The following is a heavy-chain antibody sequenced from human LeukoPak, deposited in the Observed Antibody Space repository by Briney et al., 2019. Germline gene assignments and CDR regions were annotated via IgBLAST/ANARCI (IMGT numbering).Heavy chain of an antibody. CDR2: INGRGTYI. Sequence: PGGSLRLSCAASGFTFSDYFMSWVRQAPGKGLERLSYINGRGTYIDYAESLKGRITISRDNAQNSLYLQMNSLRVEDTAVYYCARSGREATEIDYWGQGTLVTVSS. J-gene: IGHJ4*02. V-gene: IGHV3-11*06. CDR1: GFTFSDYF. CDR3: ARSGREATEIDY. D-gene: IGHD1-1*01.